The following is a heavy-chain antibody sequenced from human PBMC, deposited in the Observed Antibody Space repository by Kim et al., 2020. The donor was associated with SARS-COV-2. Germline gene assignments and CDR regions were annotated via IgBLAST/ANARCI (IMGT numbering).Heavy chain of an antibody. Sequence: GGSLRLSCAASGFTFSDSNIHWVRQASGKGLEWVGRIKDKGNNYATVYAASVKGRFTMSRDDSKNTAFLRMNSLKTEDTAVYYCTGYGLLEGWFDPWGQG. J-gene: IGHJ5*02. CDR2: IKDKGNNYAT. V-gene: IGHV3-73*01. D-gene: IGHD6-13*01. CDR1: GFTFSDSN. CDR3: TGYGLLEGWFDP.